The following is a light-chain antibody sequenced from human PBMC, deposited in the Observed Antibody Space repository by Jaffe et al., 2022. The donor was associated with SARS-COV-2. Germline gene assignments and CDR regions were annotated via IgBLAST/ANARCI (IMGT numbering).Light chain of an antibody. CDR3: QHYNNWPLT. Sequence: EIVMTQSPATLSVSPGERATLSCRASQSVNSNLAWYQQKPGQAPRLLIYGASTRATGIPARFSGSGSGTEFTLTISSLQSEDFAVYYCQHYNNWPLTFGQGTRLDIK. J-gene: IGKJ5*01. V-gene: IGKV3-15*01. CDR2: GAS. CDR1: QSVNSN.